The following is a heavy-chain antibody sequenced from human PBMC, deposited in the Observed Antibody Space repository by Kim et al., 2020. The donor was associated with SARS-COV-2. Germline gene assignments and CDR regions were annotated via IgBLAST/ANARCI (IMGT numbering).Heavy chain of an antibody. CDR2: IEGSDGTT. D-gene: IGHD2-21*01. V-gene: IGHV3-23*01. CDR1: GFTFTGNA. CDR3: LKGGWGWIWDY. Sequence: GGSLRLSCTTSGFTFTGNAMGWVGQAPGKGLGWVSGIEGSDGTTYYVDSVKGRFSISRDDSKNTLYLQMSALRADDTAAYYCLKGGWGWIWDYWGQGTLVTVSS. J-gene: IGHJ4*02.